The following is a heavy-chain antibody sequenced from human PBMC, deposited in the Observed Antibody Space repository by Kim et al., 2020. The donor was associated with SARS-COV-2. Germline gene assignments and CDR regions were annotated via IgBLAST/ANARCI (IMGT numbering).Heavy chain of an antibody. J-gene: IGHJ4*02. CDR1: GYTFTSYA. CDR2: INAGNGNT. V-gene: IGHV1-3*01. D-gene: IGHD3-10*01. CDR3: ARLPMVRGVINNFDY. Sequence: ASVKVSCKASGYTFTSYAMHWVRQAPGQRLEWMGWINAGNGNTKYSQKFQGRVTITRDTSASTAYMELSSLRSEDTAVYYCARLPMVRGVINNFDYWGQGTLVTVSS.